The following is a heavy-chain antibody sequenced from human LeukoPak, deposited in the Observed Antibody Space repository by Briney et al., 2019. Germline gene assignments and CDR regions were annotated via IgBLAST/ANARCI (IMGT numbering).Heavy chain of an antibody. D-gene: IGHD3-3*01. CDR1: GFTFSTYA. Sequence: PGGSLRLSCAASGFTFSTYAMHWVRQAPGKGLEYVSSISGSGGGTFYANSVKGRFTIARDGSKNTLFLQMGSLRVEDTAVYYCAREPFWSGYYSNLHFDYWGQGTLVTVSS. V-gene: IGHV3-64*01. CDR2: ISGSGGGT. J-gene: IGHJ4*02. CDR3: AREPFWSGYYSNLHFDY.